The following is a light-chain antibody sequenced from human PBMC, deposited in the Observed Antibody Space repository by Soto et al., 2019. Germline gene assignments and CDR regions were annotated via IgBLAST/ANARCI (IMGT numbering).Light chain of an antibody. J-gene: IGLJ1*01. CDR3: SSYTSSSLPYV. CDR2: DVS. Sequence: QSALTQPASVSGSPGQSITISCTGTSSDVGGYNYVSWYQQHPGKAPKLMIYDVSNRPSGVSNRFSGSKSGNTASLTISGLQAGDEADYYCSSYTSSSLPYVFRTGTKVTVL. V-gene: IGLV2-14*01. CDR1: SSDVGGYNY.